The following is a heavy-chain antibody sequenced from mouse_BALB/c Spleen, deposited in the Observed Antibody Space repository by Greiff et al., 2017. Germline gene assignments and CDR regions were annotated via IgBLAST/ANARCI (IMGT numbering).Heavy chain of an antibody. D-gene: IGHD1-1*01. CDR1: GYTFTDYN. CDR3: ASGYGSSFYWYFDV. Sequence: VQLQQSGPELVKPGASVKISCKASGYTFTDYNMHWVKQSHGKSLEWIGYIYPYNGGTGYNQKFKSKATLTVDNSSSTAYMELRSLTSEDSAVYYCASGYGSSFYWYFDVWGAGTTVTVSS. J-gene: IGHJ1*01. CDR2: IYPYNGGT. V-gene: IGHV1S29*02.